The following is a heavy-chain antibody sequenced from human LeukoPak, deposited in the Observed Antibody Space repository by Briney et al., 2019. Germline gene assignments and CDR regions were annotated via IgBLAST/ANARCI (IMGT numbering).Heavy chain of an antibody. CDR3: ARDPYSGNYGNYYYYYMDV. CDR2: ITWNSGTI. D-gene: IGHD1-26*01. J-gene: IGHJ6*03. CDR1: GFTFHDHA. Sequence: PGGSLRLSCAASGFTFHDHAMHWVRQVPGKGLEWVSGITWNSGTIDYADSVQGRFTISRDNAKNSLYLQMDSLGPEDTAVYYCARDPYSGNYGNYYYYYMDVWGKGTTVTISS. V-gene: IGHV3-9*01.